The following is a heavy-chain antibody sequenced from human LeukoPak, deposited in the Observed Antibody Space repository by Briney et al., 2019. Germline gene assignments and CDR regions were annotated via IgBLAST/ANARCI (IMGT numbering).Heavy chain of an antibody. CDR2: IVVGSGNT. Sequence: SVKVSCKASGFTFTSSAVQWVRQARGQRLEWIGWIVVGSGNTNYAQKFQERVTITRDMSTSTAYMELSSLRSEDTAVYYCAASGDSSGYYRGAWYFDLWGRGTLATVSS. J-gene: IGHJ2*01. V-gene: IGHV1-58*01. CDR3: AASGDSSGYYRGAWYFDL. CDR1: GFTFTSSA. D-gene: IGHD3-22*01.